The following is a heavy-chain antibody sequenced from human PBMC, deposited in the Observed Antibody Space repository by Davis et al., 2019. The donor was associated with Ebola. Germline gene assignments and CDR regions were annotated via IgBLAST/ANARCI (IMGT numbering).Heavy chain of an antibody. CDR1: GFTFSGSA. Sequence: GESLKISCAASGFTFSGSAMHWVRQASGKGLEWVGRIRSKANSYATAYAASVKGRFTISRDDSKNTAYLQMNSLKTEDTAVYYCARAYCSGGSCYPWYFDLWGRGTLVTVSS. CDR3: ARAYCSGGSCYPWYFDL. V-gene: IGHV3-73*01. CDR2: IRSKANSYAT. J-gene: IGHJ2*01. D-gene: IGHD2-15*01.